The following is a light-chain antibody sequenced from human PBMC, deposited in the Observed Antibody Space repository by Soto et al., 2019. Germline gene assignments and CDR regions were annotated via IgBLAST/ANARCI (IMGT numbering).Light chain of an antibody. CDR2: EVS. J-gene: IGLJ1*01. Sequence: QSALTQPASVSGSPGQSITIFCTGASRDVGGYNYVSWYQHHPGKAPKLMIYEVSNRPSGVSNRFSGSTSGNTASLTISGLQAEDEADYYCSSYTASSTSYVFGTGTKVTVL. V-gene: IGLV2-14*01. CDR1: SRDVGGYNY. CDR3: SSYTASSTSYV.